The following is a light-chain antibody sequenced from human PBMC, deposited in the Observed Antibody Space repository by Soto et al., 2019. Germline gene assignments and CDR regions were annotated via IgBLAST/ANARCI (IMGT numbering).Light chain of an antibody. CDR2: DVS. CDR3: TSYTSSSTYV. J-gene: IGLJ1*01. CDR1: SSDVDGYNY. Sequence: QSALTQPASVSGSPGQSITISCTGTSSDVDGYNYVSWYQQHPGKAPKLMIYDVSNRPSGVSNRFSGSKSGNTASLTISGLQAEDGADYYCTSYTSSSTYVFGIGTKLTVL. V-gene: IGLV2-14*01.